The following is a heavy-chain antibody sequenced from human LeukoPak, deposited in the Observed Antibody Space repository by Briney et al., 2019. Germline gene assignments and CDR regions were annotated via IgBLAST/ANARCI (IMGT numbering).Heavy chain of an antibody. D-gene: IGHD1-26*01. J-gene: IGHJ6*02. CDR2: IYYSGVT. Sequence: SETLSLTCTVSGASLSSFYWSWIRLPPGKGLEWIGSIYYSGVTNFNPSLKRRIAMSVDTSRNLFSLKLSSVTAADTAVYFCARREGSHYPLDIWGQGTTVTVSS. V-gene: IGHV4-59*08. CDR3: ARREGSHYPLDI. CDR1: GASLSSFY.